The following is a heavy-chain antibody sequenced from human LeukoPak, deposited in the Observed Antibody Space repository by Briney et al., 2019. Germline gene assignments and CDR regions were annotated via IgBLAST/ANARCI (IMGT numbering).Heavy chain of an antibody. CDR2: IYYSGST. D-gene: IGHD3-22*01. CDR1: GGSISSGGYY. Sequence: SQTLSLTCTVSGGSISSGGYYWSWIRQHPGKGLEWIGYIYYSGSTYYNPSLKSRVTISVDTSKNQFSLRLSSVTAADTAVYYCASNVRSSGWKAFDIWGQGTTVTVSS. V-gene: IGHV4-31*03. CDR3: ASNVRSSGWKAFDI. J-gene: IGHJ3*02.